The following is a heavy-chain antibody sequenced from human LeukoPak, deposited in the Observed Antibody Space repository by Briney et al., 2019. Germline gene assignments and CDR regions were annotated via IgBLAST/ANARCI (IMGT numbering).Heavy chain of an antibody. V-gene: IGHV4-38-2*02. CDR3: ARVSAGPRGV. D-gene: IGHD6-13*01. CDR1: GYSISSGSY. Sequence: SETLSLTCTVSGYSISSGSYWGRIRQPPGKGPEWIGSIYLSGTTFYNPSLKSRFTIAVDTSKNQFSLKLSSVTAADTAVYYCARVSAGPRGVWGKGTTVTVSS. J-gene: IGHJ6*04. CDR2: IYLSGTT.